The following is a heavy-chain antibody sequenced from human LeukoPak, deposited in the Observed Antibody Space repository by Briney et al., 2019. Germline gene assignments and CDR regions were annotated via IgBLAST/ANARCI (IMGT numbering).Heavy chain of an antibody. D-gene: IGHD6-19*01. CDR1: GFTFNSYS. J-gene: IGHJ4*02. CDR3: AKDRRSGSGWYSVDH. Sequence: NPGGSLRLSCAASGFTFNSYSLNWVRQAPGKGLEWVAVTAYDGSNKYYADSVKGRFTISRDNSKNTLFLQMNSLRGDDTALYYCAKDRRSGSGWYSVDHWGQGTLVTVTS. CDR2: TAYDGSNK. V-gene: IGHV3-30*18.